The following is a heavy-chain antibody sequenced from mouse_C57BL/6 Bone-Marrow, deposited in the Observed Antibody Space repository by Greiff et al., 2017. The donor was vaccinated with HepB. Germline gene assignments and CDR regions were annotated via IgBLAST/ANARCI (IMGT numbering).Heavy chain of an antibody. J-gene: IGHJ4*01. Sequence: EVMLVESGEGLVKPGGSLKLSCAASGFTFSSYAMSWVRQTPEKRLEWVAYISSGGDYIYYADTVKGRFTISRDNARNTLYLQMSSLKSEDTAMYYCTKKANWYAMYYWGQGTSVTVSS. CDR2: ISSGGDYI. CDR1: GFTFSSYA. D-gene: IGHD4-1*01. CDR3: TKKANWYAMYY. V-gene: IGHV5-9-1*02.